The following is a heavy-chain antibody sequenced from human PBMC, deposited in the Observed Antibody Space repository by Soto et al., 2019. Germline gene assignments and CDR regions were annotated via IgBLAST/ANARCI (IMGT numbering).Heavy chain of an antibody. CDR2: IYYSGST. Sequence: SETLSLTCTVSGGSISSGGYYWSWIRQHPGKGLEWIGYIYYSGSTYYNPSLKSRVTISVDTSKNQFSLKLSSVTAADTAVYYCARGSVITMVRGVIITAHYYYGMDVWGQGTTVTVSS. CDR1: GGSISSGGYY. J-gene: IGHJ6*02. V-gene: IGHV4-31*03. D-gene: IGHD3-10*01. CDR3: ARGSVITMVRGVIITAHYYYGMDV.